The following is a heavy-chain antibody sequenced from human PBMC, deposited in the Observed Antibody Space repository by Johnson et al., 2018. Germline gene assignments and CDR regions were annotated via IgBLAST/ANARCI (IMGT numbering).Heavy chain of an antibody. J-gene: IGHJ3*02. CDR3: ASLRGDAFDI. CDR2: ISHSGNT. Sequence: QVQLQESGPGLVKPSGTXYLTCAVSGGSISSDNWWSWVRQPPGKGLEWTGEISHSGNTNYNPSLKRRVIISLDNSKNQFSLKLSSVTAADTAIYYCASLRGDAFDIWGQGTMVTVSS. D-gene: IGHD3-10*01. V-gene: IGHV4-4*02. CDR1: GGSISSDNW.